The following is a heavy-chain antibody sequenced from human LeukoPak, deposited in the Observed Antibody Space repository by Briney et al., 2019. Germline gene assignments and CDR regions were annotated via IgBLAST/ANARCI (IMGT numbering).Heavy chain of an antibody. CDR3: ARRLRTGGFDI. V-gene: IGHV5-51*01. Sequence: GESLKISCMGSGYRFTTYWIDWVRQVPGKGLEWMGLIQPADSQTRYNPSFQGQVTLSDDKSINTAYLQWNSLRPSDTAIYYCARRLRTGGFDIWGQGTEVTVSS. CDR2: IQPADSQT. J-gene: IGHJ3*02. CDR1: GYRFTTYW. D-gene: IGHD1-1*01.